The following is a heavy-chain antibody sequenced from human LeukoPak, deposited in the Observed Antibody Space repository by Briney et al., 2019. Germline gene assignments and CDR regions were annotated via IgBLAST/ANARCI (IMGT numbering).Heavy chain of an antibody. CDR1: GGSIRSGDYS. J-gene: IGHJ6*02. V-gene: IGHV4-31*03. CDR3: ARDHTETSSSNFRNYYYGMDI. Sequence: PSQTLSLACTVSGGSIRSGDYSWNWIRQHPGKGLEWIGYIYYSGSTYYNPSLTSRVTMSVDTSKNQFSLKLSSVTAADTAIYYCARDHTETSSSNFRNYYYGMDIWGQGTTVIVSS. CDR2: IYYSGST. D-gene: IGHD4-11*01.